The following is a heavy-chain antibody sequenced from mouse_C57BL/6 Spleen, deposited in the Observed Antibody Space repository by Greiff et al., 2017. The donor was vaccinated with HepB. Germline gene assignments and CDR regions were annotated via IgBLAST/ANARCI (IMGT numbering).Heavy chain of an antibody. Sequence: QVQLQQPGAELVKPGASVKLSCKASGYTFTSYWMQWVKQRPGQGLEWIGEIDPADSYTNYNQKFKGKATLTVDTSSSTAYMQLSSLTSEDSAVYYCARNLDLYFDYWGQGTTLTVSS. J-gene: IGHJ2*01. CDR2: IDPADSYT. CDR3: ARNLDLYFDY. CDR1: GYTFTSYW. V-gene: IGHV1-50*01.